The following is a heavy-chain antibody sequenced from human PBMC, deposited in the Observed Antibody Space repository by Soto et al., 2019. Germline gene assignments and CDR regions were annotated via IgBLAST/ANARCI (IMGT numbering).Heavy chain of an antibody. CDR3: ASVSQLEDNVLMVYAIDY. CDR1: GYTFTSYG. Sequence: QVQLVQSGAEVKKPGDSVKVSCKASGYTFTSYGISWVRQAPGQGREWMGWISAYNGNTNYAQKLHGRVTMPTDKYTSTAYMELRSLRSDDTAVYYCASVSQLEDNVLMVYAIDYWGQGTPGTVSS. V-gene: IGHV1-18*01. CDR2: ISAYNGNT. J-gene: IGHJ4*02. D-gene: IGHD2-8*01.